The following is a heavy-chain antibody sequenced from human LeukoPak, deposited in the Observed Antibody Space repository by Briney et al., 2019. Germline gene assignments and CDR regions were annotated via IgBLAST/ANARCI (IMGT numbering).Heavy chain of an antibody. CDR3: ARHLYGGDC. Sequence: PGGSLRLSCVASGFPFSSYEMNWVRQAPGKGLEWVSYISGSVSTIYYADSVKGRFTISRDNAKNSVYLQMNSPRAEDTAVYYCARHLYGGDCWGQGTLVTVSS. V-gene: IGHV3-48*03. CDR2: ISGSVSTI. D-gene: IGHD4-17*01. J-gene: IGHJ4*02. CDR1: GFPFSSYE.